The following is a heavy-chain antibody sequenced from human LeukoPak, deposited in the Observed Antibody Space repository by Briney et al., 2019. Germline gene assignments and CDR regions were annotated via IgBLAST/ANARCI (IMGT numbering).Heavy chain of an antibody. CDR2: IGKTSRDI. D-gene: IGHD1-14*01. CDR1: GFTFSTST. Sequence: GGSLRLSCAASGFTFSTSTMNWVRQAPGKGLEWISSIGKTSRDIYYADSVRGRFTISRDNAKNSLFLLMNSLRVEDTSVYYCVRGDNRDYWGQGTLVTVSS. CDR3: VRGDNRDY. J-gene: IGHJ4*02. V-gene: IGHV3-21*01.